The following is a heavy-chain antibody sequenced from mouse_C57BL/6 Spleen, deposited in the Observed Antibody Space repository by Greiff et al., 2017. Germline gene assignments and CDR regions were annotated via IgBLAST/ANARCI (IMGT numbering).Heavy chain of an antibody. D-gene: IGHD4-1*01. Sequence: EVQLQQSGPELVQPGASVKIPCKASGYTFTDYTMDWVKQSHGKSLEWIGDINPNNGGTIYNQKFKGKATLTVDKSSSTAYMELRSLTSEDTAVYYCARGTGTGYFDVWGTGTTVTVSS. CDR2: INPNNGGT. J-gene: IGHJ1*03. CDR3: ARGTGTGYFDV. CDR1: GYTFTDYT. V-gene: IGHV1-18*01.